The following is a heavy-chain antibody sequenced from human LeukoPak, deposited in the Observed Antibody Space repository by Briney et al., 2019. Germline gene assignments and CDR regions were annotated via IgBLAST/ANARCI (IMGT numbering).Heavy chain of an antibody. D-gene: IGHD3-22*01. CDR1: GFTFSSYG. Sequence: PGGSLRLSCAASGFTFSSYGMHWVRQAPGKGLEWVAVIWYDGSNKYYADSVKGRFTISRDNSKNTLYLQMNSLRAEDTAVYYCARDKPPPYYYDSSGIFDYWGQRTLVTVSS. V-gene: IGHV3-33*01. CDR3: ARDKPPPYYYDSSGIFDY. CDR2: IWYDGSNK. J-gene: IGHJ4*02.